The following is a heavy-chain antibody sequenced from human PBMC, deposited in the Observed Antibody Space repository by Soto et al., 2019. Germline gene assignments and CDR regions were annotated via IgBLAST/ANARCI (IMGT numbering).Heavy chain of an antibody. CDR3: WEDDSSGYGFDH. V-gene: IGHV1-45*02. Sequence: QMQLVQSGAEVKKTGSSVKVSCKASGYTFTYRYLHWVRQAPGQALEWMGWITPFNGNTNYAQKFQDRVTITRDRSMSTAYMELISRRSEDTAMYYCWEDDSSGYGFDHWGQGTLVTVSS. D-gene: IGHD3-22*01. CDR2: ITPFNGNT. J-gene: IGHJ4*02. CDR1: GYTFTYRY.